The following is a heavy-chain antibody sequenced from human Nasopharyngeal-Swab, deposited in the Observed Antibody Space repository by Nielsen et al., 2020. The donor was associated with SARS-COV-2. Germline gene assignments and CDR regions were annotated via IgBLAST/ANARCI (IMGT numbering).Heavy chain of an antibody. D-gene: IGHD2-15*01. V-gene: IGHV4-59*08. Sequence: SETLSLTCTVSGGSISSYYWSWIRQPPGKGLEWIGYIYYSGSTTYNPSLKSRVTISVDTSKNQFSLKLSSVTAADTAVYYCARLQPYCSGGSCYYYYGMDVWGQGTTVTVSS. CDR1: GGSISSYY. J-gene: IGHJ6*02. CDR2: IYYSGST. CDR3: ARLQPYCSGGSCYYYYGMDV.